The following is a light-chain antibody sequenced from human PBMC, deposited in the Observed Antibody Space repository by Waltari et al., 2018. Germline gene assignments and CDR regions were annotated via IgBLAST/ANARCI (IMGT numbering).Light chain of an antibody. CDR3: HQIASLPRT. J-gene: IGKJ1*01. CDR2: YAS. Sequence: EIVLTQSPDFQSVAPKEKVTINCRASQSIGSRLHWYQQKPDQSPQLLIKYASQSISGVPSRFSGSGSGTDFTLTINSLEAEDVAVYYCHQIASLPRTFGPGTKVEIK. CDR1: QSIGSR. V-gene: IGKV6D-21*02.